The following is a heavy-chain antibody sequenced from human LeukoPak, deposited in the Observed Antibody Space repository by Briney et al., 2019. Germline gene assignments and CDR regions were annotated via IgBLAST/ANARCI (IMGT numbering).Heavy chain of an antibody. CDR2: IIPIFGTA. CDR3: ARVPRYYYDSSGSHDY. CDR1: GGTFSIYA. V-gene: IGHV1-69*13. D-gene: IGHD3-22*01. J-gene: IGHJ4*02. Sequence: ASVKVSCKASGGTFSIYAISWVRQAPGQGLEWMGGIIPIFGTANYAQKFQGRVTITADESTSTAYMELSSLRSEDTAVYYCARVPRYYYDSSGSHDYWGQGTLVTVSS.